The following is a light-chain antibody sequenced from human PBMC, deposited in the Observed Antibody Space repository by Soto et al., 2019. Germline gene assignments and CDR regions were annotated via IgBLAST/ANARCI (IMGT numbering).Light chain of an antibody. CDR2: AAS. J-gene: IGKJ5*01. V-gene: IGKV1-9*01. CDR3: QQLNSYPDP. Sequence: DIQLTQSPSFLSASVGDRVTITCRASQGISSYLAWYQQKPGKAPKLLIYAASTLQSGVTSRFSGSGSGTEFTLTISSLQPEDFATYYCQQLNSYPDPLGQGTRLEIK. CDR1: QGISSY.